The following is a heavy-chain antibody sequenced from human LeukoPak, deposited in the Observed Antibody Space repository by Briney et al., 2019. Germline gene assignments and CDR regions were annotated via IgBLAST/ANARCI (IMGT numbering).Heavy chain of an antibody. V-gene: IGHV1-2*02. CDR2: INPNSGGT. Sequence: ASVKVSCKASGYTFTGYYMHWVRQAPGQGLEWMGWINPNSGGTNYAQKFQGRVTMTRDTSISTAYMELSRLRSDDTAVYYCARLAVGGDCFDYWGQGTLVTVSS. J-gene: IGHJ4*02. D-gene: IGHD2-21*01. CDR1: GYTFTGYY. CDR3: ARLAVGGDCFDY.